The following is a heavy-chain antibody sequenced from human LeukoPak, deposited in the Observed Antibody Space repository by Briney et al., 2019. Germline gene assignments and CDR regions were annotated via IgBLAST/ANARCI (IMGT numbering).Heavy chain of an antibody. D-gene: IGHD3-9*01. CDR2: IKSKDDGGTT. Sequence: GGSLRLSCAASGLTFSDAWMTWVRQAPGKGLEWVGRIKSKDDGGTTDYAAPVKGRFTISRDDSKNTLYLQMNRLKTEDTAVYYCTTDLTYWGQGALVTVSS. CDR3: TTDLTY. CDR1: GLTFSDAW. J-gene: IGHJ4*02. V-gene: IGHV3-15*01.